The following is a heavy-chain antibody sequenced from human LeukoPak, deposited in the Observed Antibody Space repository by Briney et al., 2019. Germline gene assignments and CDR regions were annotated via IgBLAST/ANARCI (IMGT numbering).Heavy chain of an antibody. J-gene: IGHJ3*02. V-gene: IGHV3-33*01. CDR3: ARVVAVAGNIGAFDI. CDR1: GFTLGSYG. CDR2: IWYDGSNK. D-gene: IGHD6-19*01. Sequence: GGSLRLSCAASGFTLGSYGMHWVRQAPGKGLEWVAVIWYDGSNKYYADSVKGRFTISRDNSKNTLYLQMNSLRAEDTAVYYCARVVAVAGNIGAFDIWGQGTMVTVPS.